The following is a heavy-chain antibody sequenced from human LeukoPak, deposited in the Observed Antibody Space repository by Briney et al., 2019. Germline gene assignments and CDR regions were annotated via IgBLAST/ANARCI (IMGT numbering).Heavy chain of an antibody. CDR3: ARGFLDFDF. CDR2: IWYDGTDT. Sequence: PGKSQRLSCVASGFTSSRFNMHWVRQAPGKGLEWVALIWYDGTDTYYADAVKGRFTISRDDSKNTVYLQMNSLRAEDTAFYYCARGFLDFDFWGHGTLVTVSS. D-gene: IGHD2/OR15-2a*01. CDR1: GFTSSRFN. V-gene: IGHV3-33*01. J-gene: IGHJ4*01.